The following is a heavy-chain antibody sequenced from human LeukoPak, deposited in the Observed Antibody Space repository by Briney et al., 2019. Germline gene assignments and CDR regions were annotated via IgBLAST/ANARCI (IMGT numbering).Heavy chain of an antibody. CDR2: IYYSGST. D-gene: IGHD1-1*01. V-gene: IGHV4-59*01. Sequence: SETLSLTCTVSGGSINSYYWSWLRQPPGKGREGLGYIYYSGSTNYNPSLKSRITISVDTSKNQFSLKLSSVTAADTAVYYCARGWDGTLAVYFDYWGQGTLVTVSS. CDR1: GGSINSYY. J-gene: IGHJ4*02. CDR3: ARGWDGTLAVYFDY.